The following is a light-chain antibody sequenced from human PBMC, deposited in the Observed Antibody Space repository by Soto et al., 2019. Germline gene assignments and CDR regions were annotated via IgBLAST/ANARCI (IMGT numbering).Light chain of an antibody. V-gene: IGKV3-20*01. Sequence: EIVLTQSPGTLSLSPGEKATLSCRASQSVSSSYLAWYQQKPGQAPRLLIYPTSTRATGIPDRFSGSGSGTDFPITISRLEPEYCAVYYCQSYGSSAFYTFGQVTNLELK. CDR2: PTS. CDR3: QSYGSSAFYT. J-gene: IGKJ2*01. CDR1: QSVSSSY.